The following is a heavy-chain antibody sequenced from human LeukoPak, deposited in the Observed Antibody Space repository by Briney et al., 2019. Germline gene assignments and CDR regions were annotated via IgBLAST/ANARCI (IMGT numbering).Heavy chain of an antibody. D-gene: IGHD3-10*01. CDR3: ARDRLYYYGSGSLDL. V-gene: IGHV1-18*01. J-gene: IGHJ2*01. Sequence: RASVKVSCKASGYTFTSYGISWVRQAHGQGLEWMGWISAYNGNTNYAQKLQGRVTMTTDTSTSTAYMELRSLRSDDTAVYYCARDRLYYYGSGSLDLWGRGTLVTVSS. CDR2: ISAYNGNT. CDR1: GYTFTSYG.